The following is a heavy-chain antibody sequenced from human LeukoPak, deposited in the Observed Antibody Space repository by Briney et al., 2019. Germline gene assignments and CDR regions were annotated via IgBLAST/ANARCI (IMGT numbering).Heavy chain of an antibody. CDR2: IGTSSSTI. CDR3: ARDRGTFGVVDS. V-gene: IGHV3-48*04. Sequence: GGSLRLSCAASGFSFPSHSFHWVRQSPGKGLEWVAYIGTSSSTIYQAKSVKGRFSISRDNAKNLLFLQMDSLRVEDSAVYYCARDRGTFGVVDSWGQGTLIAVSS. CDR1: GFSFPSHS. J-gene: IGHJ4*02. D-gene: IGHD3-3*01.